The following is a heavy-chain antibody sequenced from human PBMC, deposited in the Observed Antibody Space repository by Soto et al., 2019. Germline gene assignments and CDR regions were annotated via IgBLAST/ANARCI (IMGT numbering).Heavy chain of an antibody. J-gene: IGHJ5*02. CDR1: GFSLSNAGMG. D-gene: IGHD5-18*01. CDR2: IFSSDEK. CDR3: ARAVDRAISDLWFDP. Sequence: VSGPTLVNPTETLTLTCTVSGFSLSNAGMGVSWIRQPPGKALEWLAHIFSSDEKSYRTSLETRLTVSKDTSKSQVVLTMTNMDPLDTATYYCARAVDRAISDLWFDPWGQGTQVTVSS. V-gene: IGHV2-26*01.